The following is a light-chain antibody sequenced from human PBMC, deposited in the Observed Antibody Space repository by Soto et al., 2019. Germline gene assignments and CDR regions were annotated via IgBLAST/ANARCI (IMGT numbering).Light chain of an antibody. J-gene: IGKJ3*01. CDR1: QSVSSNF. V-gene: IGKV3-20*01. Sequence: EIVLTQSPGTLSLSPGERATFSCRASQSVSSNFVAWFQQKPGQVPRLLIYRASNRATGIPDRLSGSGSGTDFTLTINRLEPEDFAVYYCQQYVSSPFTFGPGTKVDI. CDR2: RAS. CDR3: QQYVSSPFT.